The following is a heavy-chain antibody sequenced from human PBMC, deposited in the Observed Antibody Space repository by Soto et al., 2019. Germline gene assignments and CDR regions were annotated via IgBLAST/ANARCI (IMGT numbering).Heavy chain of an antibody. CDR1: GFTFSSDA. Sequence: PGGPLRLSCAASGFTFSSDAMSWVRQAPGKGLEWVSAISGSGGSTYYADSVKGRFTISRDNSKNTLYLQMNSLRAEDTAVYYSAKKDLDGSDASAMTSWGQGTLVNVSS. V-gene: IGHV3-23*01. J-gene: IGHJ5*02. CDR2: ISGSGGST. D-gene: IGHD3-3*01. CDR3: AKKDLDGSDASAMTS.